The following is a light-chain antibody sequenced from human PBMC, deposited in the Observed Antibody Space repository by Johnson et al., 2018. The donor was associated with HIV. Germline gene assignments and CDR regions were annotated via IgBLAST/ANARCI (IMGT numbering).Light chain of an antibody. CDR2: ENN. J-gene: IGLJ1*01. V-gene: IGLV1-51*02. CDR1: NSNIWNNY. Sequence: QSVLTQPPSVSAAPGQKVTISCSGSNSNIWNNYVSWYQQLPGTAPKLLIYENNKRPSGIPDRFSGSKSGTSATLGITGLQTGDEADYYCGTWDSSLSALYVFGTGTKVTVL. CDR3: GTWDSSLSALYV.